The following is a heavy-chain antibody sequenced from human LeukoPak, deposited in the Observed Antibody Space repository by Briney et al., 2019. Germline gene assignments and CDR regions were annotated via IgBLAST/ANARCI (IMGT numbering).Heavy chain of an antibody. D-gene: IGHD4-17*01. CDR3: ARGGMTTVTNAFDY. CDR1: GGSISSGDYY. Sequence: SQTLSLTCTVSGGSISSGDYYWSWIRQPPGKGLEWIGYIYYSGSTYYNPSLKSRVTISVDTSKNQFSLKLSSVTAADTAVYYCARGGMTTVTNAFDYWGQGTLVTVSS. V-gene: IGHV4-30-4*01. J-gene: IGHJ4*02. CDR2: IYYSGST.